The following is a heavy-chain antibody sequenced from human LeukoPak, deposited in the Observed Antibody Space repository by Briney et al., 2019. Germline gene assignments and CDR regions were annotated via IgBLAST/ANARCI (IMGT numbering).Heavy chain of an antibody. CDR3: ARANPPEFDS. V-gene: IGHV3-23*01. J-gene: IGHJ4*02. Sequence: GGSLRLSCAASGFTFSIYAMSWVRQAPGKRLEWVSVITGSGTYYADSVKGRFTISRDNSENTLYLQMNSLRAEDTAVYYCARANPPEFDSWGQGTLVTVSS. CDR1: GFTFSIYA. CDR2: ITGSGT.